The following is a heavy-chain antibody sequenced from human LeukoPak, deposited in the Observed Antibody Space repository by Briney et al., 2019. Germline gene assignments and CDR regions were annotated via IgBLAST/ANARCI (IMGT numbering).Heavy chain of an antibody. CDR2: ISGSGGST. D-gene: IGHD3-10*01. J-gene: IGHJ4*02. CDR3: AKRPYYYGSGNYYPPFDS. Sequence: GGSLRLSCAASGFTFSSYAMSWVRQAPGKGLEWVSTISGSGGSTYYADSVKGRFTISRDRSKNTLYLQMSSLRPEDTAVYYCAKRPYYYGSGNYYPPFDSWGQGTLVTVSS. V-gene: IGHV3-23*01. CDR1: GFTFSSYA.